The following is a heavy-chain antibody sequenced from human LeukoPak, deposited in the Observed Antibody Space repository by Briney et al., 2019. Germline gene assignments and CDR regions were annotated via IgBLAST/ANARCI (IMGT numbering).Heavy chain of an antibody. CDR2: ISGSGGST. V-gene: IGHV3-23*01. J-gene: IGHJ4*02. CDR3: AKEGTFPLVFWDNFDY. CDR1: GFTFSSYA. Sequence: GGSLRLSCAASGFTFSSYAMSWVRQAPGKGLEWVSAISGSGGSTYYADSVKGRFTISRDNSKNTLYLQMSSLRAEDTAVYYCAKEGTFPLVFWDNFDYWGQGTLVTVSS. D-gene: IGHD3-16*01.